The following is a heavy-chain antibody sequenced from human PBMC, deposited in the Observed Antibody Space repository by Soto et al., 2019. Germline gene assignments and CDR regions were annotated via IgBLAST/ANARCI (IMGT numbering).Heavy chain of an antibody. Sequence: ASVTVSCQASGYAFTSYGYAWVRQAPGQGLEWMGWISAYNGDTNYAQKFQDRVTLTTDTSTTTVHMELRNLGSDDTAVYYCARSGAYCTSITCLFDSFWGLGTLVTVSS. CDR2: ISAYNGDT. CDR3: ARSGAYCTSITCLFDSF. V-gene: IGHV1-18*01. CDR1: GYAFTSYG. D-gene: IGHD2-8*01. J-gene: IGHJ4*02.